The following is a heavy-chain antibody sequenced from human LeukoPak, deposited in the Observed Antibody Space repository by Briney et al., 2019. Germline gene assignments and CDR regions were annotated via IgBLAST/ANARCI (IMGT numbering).Heavy chain of an antibody. D-gene: IGHD1-26*01. CDR2: ISSSSSYI. CDR3: ALRVGGSYFPPYFNY. CDR1: GFTFSSYS. V-gene: IGHV3-21*01. Sequence: GGSLRLSCAASGFTFSSYSMNWVRQAPGKGLEWVSSISSSSSYIYYADSVKGRFTISRDNAKNSLYLQMNSLRAEDTAVYYCALRVGGSYFPPYFNYWGQGTLVTVSS. J-gene: IGHJ4*02.